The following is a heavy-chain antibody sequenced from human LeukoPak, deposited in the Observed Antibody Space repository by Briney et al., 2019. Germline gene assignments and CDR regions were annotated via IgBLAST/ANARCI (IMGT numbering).Heavy chain of an antibody. Sequence: GGSLRLSCEASGFTFGNYAMSWVRQAPGKGLEWVSGNCGHGISIYYADSVKGRFTISRDNSKSTLYLVMNSLRAEDTAVYYCAQEDSNYGSGRYYYFDYWGQGTLVTVSS. V-gene: IGHV3-23*01. J-gene: IGHJ4*02. CDR1: GFTFGNYA. CDR3: AQEDSNYGSGRYYYFDY. CDR2: NCGHGISI. D-gene: IGHD3-10*01.